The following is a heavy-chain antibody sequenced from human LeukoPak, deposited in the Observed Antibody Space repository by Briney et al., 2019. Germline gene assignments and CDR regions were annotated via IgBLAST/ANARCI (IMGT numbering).Heavy chain of an antibody. D-gene: IGHD3-22*01. CDR2: ISAYNGNT. Sequence: GASVTVSCKASGYTFTSYGISWVRQAPGQGLEWMGWISAYNGNTNYAQKLQGRVTMTTDTSTSTAYMELRSLRSDDTAVYYCARDLGYYYDSGLGGYWGQGTLVTVSS. V-gene: IGHV1-18*01. CDR3: ARDLGYYYDSGLGGY. CDR1: GYTFTSYG. J-gene: IGHJ4*02.